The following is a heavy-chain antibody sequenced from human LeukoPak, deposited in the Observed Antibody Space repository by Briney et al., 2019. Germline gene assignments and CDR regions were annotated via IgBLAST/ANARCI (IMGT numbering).Heavy chain of an antibody. J-gene: IGHJ4*02. V-gene: IGHV1-2*02. CDR3: ARDGSSGYYYVDY. CDR2: INPNSGGT. CDR1: GYTFTGYH. D-gene: IGHD3-22*01. Sequence: ASVKVSCKASGYTFTGYHMHWVRQAPGQGLEWMGWINPNSGGTNYAQKFQGRVTMTRDTSISTAYMELSRLRSDDTAVYYCARDGSSGYYYVDYWGQGTLVTVSS.